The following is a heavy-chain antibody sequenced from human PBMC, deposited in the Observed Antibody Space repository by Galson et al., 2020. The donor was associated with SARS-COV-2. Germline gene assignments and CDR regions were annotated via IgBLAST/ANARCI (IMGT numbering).Heavy chain of an antibody. V-gene: IGHV3-53*01. CDR2: IYSGGDT. Sequence: QLGESLKISCAASGFSVSTNYMSWVRQTPGKGLEWVSVIYSGGDTYYADSVKGRFTTSRDSSMNSLFLQMNSLRAKDTAVYYCASDPWRGIGGRWGQGTLVTISS. CDR3: ASDPWRGIGGR. J-gene: IGHJ4*02. D-gene: IGHD2-15*01. CDR1: GFSVSTNY.